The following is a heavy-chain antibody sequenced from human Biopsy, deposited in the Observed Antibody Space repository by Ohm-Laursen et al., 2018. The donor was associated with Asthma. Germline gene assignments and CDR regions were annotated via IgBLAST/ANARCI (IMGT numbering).Heavy chain of an antibody. D-gene: IGHD1-26*01. J-gene: IGHJ4*02. Sequence: SVKVSCKASGYTFINYAIHWVRQAPGQRLEWMGWISAYNGNTNYAQKLQGRVTMTTDTSTSTAYMELRSLRSDDTAVYYCARDGPVGAPSDYWGQGALVTVSS. V-gene: IGHV1-18*01. CDR3: ARDGPVGAPSDY. CDR1: GYTFINYA. CDR2: ISAYNGNT.